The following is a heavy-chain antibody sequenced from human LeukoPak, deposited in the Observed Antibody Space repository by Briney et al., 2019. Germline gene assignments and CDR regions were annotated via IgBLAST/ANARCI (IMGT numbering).Heavy chain of an antibody. V-gene: IGHV3-48*01. CDR3: ARDRAAGAYPWYFDY. CDR1: GFTFSDYS. J-gene: IGHJ4*02. Sequence: GGSLRLSCAASGFTFSDYSMNWVRQAPGKGLEWVSYISISSNTIYYANSVKGRFTISRDNAKNSLYLQMNSLRAEDTAVYYCARDRAAGAYPWYFDYWGQGTLVTVSS. D-gene: IGHD3-16*01. CDR2: ISISSNTI.